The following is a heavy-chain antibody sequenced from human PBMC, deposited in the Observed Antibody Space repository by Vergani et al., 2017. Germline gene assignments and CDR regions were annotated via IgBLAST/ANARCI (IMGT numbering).Heavy chain of an antibody. CDR2: IWYDGSNK. Sequence: QVQLVESGGGVVQPGRSLRLSCAASGFTFSSYSMHWVRQAPGKGLEWVAVIWYDGSNKYYADSVKGRFTISRDNSKNTLYLQMNSLRAEDTAVYYCARDQGQLAYYYYYMDVWGKGTTVTVSS. V-gene: IGHV3-33*01. D-gene: IGHD6-6*01. CDR1: GFTFSSYS. J-gene: IGHJ6*03. CDR3: ARDQGQLAYYYYYMDV.